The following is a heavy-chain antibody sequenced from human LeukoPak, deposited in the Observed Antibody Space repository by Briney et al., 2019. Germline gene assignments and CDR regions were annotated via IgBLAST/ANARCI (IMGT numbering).Heavy chain of an antibody. CDR3: AREPPPNPYCSSTSCYAGYYFDY. D-gene: IGHD2-2*01. J-gene: IGHJ4*02. V-gene: IGHV4-59*12. CDR2: IYYNGNT. Sequence: SETLSLTCTVPGGSISSDYWSWVRQPPGKGLERIGYIYYNGNTNYDPSLKSRVTISVDKSKNQFSLKLSSVTAADTAVYYCAREPPPNPYCSSTSCYAGYYFDYWGQGTLVTVSS. CDR1: GGSISSDY.